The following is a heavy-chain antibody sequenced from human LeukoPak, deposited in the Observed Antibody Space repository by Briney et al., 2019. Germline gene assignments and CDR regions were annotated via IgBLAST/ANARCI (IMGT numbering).Heavy chain of an antibody. CDR3: ARGRGSGHKENWFDP. D-gene: IGHD6-19*01. Sequence: GASVKVSCKASGYTFTTYDINWVRQATGQGLEWMGWMNPNSGNTGYTQKFQGRVTMTRNTSISTAYMELSSLRSEDTAVYYCARGRGSGHKENWFDPWGQGTLATVSS. CDR1: GYTFTTYD. CDR2: MNPNSGNT. V-gene: IGHV1-8*01. J-gene: IGHJ5*02.